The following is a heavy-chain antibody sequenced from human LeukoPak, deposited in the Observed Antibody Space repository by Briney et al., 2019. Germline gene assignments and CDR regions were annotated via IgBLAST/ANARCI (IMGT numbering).Heavy chain of an antibody. Sequence: SETLSLTCAVYGGSFSGYYWSWIRQPPGKGLEWIGEINHSGSTNYNPSLKSRVTISVDTSKNQFSLKLSSVTAADTAVYYCARILGYWGQGTLVTVSS. CDR1: GGSFSGYY. CDR2: INHSGST. V-gene: IGHV4-34*01. J-gene: IGHJ4*02. CDR3: ARILGY.